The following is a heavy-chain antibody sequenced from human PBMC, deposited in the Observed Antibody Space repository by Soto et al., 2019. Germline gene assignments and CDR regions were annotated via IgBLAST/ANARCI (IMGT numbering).Heavy chain of an antibody. CDR1: GFTFSSHA. J-gene: IGHJ4*02. D-gene: IGHD6-13*01. V-gene: IGHV3-23*01. CDR3: AKVSSSWYAGFFDL. CDR2: LSDSGGSI. Sequence: EVQLLESGGGLVQPGGSLRLSCTASGFTFSSHAMTWVRQAPRKGLEWVSGLSDSGGSIYYADSVKGRFTISRDNSMNTLYLQMKTLRAEDTAVYYCAKVSSSWYAGFFDLWGQGTLVTVSS.